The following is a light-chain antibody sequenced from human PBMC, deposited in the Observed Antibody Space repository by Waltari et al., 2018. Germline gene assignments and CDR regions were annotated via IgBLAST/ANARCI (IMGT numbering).Light chain of an antibody. CDR3: QQYDILPLT. Sequence: DIQMTQSPSSLSAYVGDRVTITCQASHDISNCLNWYQQKPGKAPKCLIYDGSNLEAGVPSRFSGSGSGTHFTLTISSLQPEDIATYYCQQYDILPLTFGPGTKVDIK. CDR2: DGS. CDR1: HDISNC. J-gene: IGKJ3*01. V-gene: IGKV1-33*01.